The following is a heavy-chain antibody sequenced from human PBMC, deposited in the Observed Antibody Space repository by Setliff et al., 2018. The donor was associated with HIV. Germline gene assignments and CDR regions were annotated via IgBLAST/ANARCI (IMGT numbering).Heavy chain of an antibody. J-gene: IGHJ4*02. CDR3: AKDGPYCSGGSCYIDY. CDR2: ISSSSGSI. CDR1: GFTFSSYS. V-gene: IGHV3-21*04. D-gene: IGHD2-15*01. Sequence: GGSLRLSCAASGFTFSSYSMNWVRQAPGKGLEWVSSISSSSGSIGYADSVKGRFTISRDNAKNSLYLQMNSLRAEDTALYYCAKDGPYCSGGSCYIDYWGQGTLVTVSS.